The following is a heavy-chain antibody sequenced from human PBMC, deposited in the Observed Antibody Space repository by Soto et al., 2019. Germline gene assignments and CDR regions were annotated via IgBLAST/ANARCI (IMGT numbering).Heavy chain of an antibody. J-gene: IGHJ3*02. V-gene: IGHV3-30*03. CDR1: GFTFSIYG. CDR3: ARDRRLYYSDAFDI. Sequence: QVQLVESGGGVVQPGRSLRLSCAASGFTFSIYGMHWVRHAPGKGLEWVAVISFVGSEKYYADSVKGQFHISRDSSKNTVYLQMDSLRVEDTAVYYCARDRRLYYSDAFDIWGQGTTVTVSS. CDR2: ISFVGSEK. D-gene: IGHD1-26*01.